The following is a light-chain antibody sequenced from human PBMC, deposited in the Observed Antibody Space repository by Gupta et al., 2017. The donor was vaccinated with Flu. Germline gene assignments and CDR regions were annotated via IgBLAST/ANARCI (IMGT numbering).Light chain of an antibody. CDR1: QNIRRY. CDR3: QQSYSRPWT. J-gene: IGKJ1*01. CDR2: GAS. Sequence: GDRVTITCRASQNIRRYLSWYQQKAGEAPKLLIYGASSLQSGVPSTFSGSGSGTDFTPTISSLQPEDFATYYCQQSYSRPWTFGQGTEV. V-gene: IGKV1-39*01.